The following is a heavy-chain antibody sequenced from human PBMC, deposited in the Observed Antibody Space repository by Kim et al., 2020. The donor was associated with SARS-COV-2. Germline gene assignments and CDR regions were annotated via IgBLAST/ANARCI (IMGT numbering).Heavy chain of an antibody. CDR3: ARLAYYYDSTEGLDY. Sequence: SETLSLTCTVSGGSISSSSYYWGGIRQPPGKGLEWIGSIYYSGSTYYNPSLKSRVTISVDTSKNQFSLKLSSVTAADTAVYYCARLAYYYDSTEGLDYWGQGTLVTVSS. J-gene: IGHJ4*02. D-gene: IGHD3-22*01. CDR2: IYYSGST. CDR1: GGSISSSSYY. V-gene: IGHV4-39*01.